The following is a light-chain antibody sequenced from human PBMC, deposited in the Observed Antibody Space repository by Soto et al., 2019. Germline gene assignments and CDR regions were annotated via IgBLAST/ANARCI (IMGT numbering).Light chain of an antibody. CDR3: QPYNTFLLT. V-gene: IGKV1-5*03. CDR1: QIISNW. J-gene: IGKJ3*01. CDR2: KAS. Sequence: DIQVTQSPSTLSASVGDSVTISCRASQIISNWLAWYQQKPGKAPKLLIYKASTLESGVPSRFSGSESGADFTLTISGLQPDDFATYYCQPYNTFLLTFGPGT.